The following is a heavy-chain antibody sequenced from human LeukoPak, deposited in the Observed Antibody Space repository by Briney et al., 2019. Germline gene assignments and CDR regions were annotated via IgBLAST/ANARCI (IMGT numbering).Heavy chain of an antibody. CDR2: IIPILGIA. CDR3: ASMDSSALDNAFDI. V-gene: IGHV1-69*04. D-gene: IGHD3-22*01. CDR1: GGTFSSYA. J-gene: IGHJ3*02. Sequence: ASVKVSCKASGGTFSSYAISWVRQAPGQGLEWMGRIIPILGIANYAQKFQGRVTITADKSTSTAYMELSSLRSEDTAVYYCASMDSSALDNAFDIWGQGTMVTVSS.